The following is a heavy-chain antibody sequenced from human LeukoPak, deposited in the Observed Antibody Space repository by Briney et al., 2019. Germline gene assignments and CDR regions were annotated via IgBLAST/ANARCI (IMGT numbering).Heavy chain of an antibody. CDR2: ISAYNGNT. Sequence: GASVNVSCTASGYTFTIYGISWVRQAPGQGLEWMGWISAYNGNTNYAQKLQGRVTMTTDTSTSTAYMELRSLRSDDTAVYYCARDQYSYGPSTSTFDYWGQGTLVTVSS. V-gene: IGHV1-18*01. CDR1: GYTFTIYG. J-gene: IGHJ4*02. CDR3: ARDQYSYGPSTSTFDY. D-gene: IGHD5-18*01.